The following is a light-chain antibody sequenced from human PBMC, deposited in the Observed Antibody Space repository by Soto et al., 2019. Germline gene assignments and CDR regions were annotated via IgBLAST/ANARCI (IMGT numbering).Light chain of an antibody. J-gene: IGKJ4*02. CDR1: QDISRW. Sequence: DIPMTQSPSSVSASVGDRVTITCRASQDISRWLAWFQQRPGKAPKLLIFSGSTLQPGVPSRFSGSGSETDFILTISSLQPEDFVTYYCQQTNSFPLTCGGGTKVEFK. V-gene: IGKV1-12*01. CDR3: QQTNSFPLT. CDR2: SGS.